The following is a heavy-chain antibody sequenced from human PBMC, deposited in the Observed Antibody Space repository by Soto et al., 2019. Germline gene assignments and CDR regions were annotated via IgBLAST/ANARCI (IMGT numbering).Heavy chain of an antibody. J-gene: IGHJ4*02. CDR2: INPSGGST. V-gene: IGHV1-46*01. D-gene: IGHD3-10*01. CDR3: ARDLPHYGSGSYPFDY. Sequence: ASVKVSCKASGYTFTSYYMHWVRQAPGQGLEWMGIINPSGGSTSYAQKFQGRVTMTRDTSTSTVYMELSSLRSEDTALYYCARDLPHYGSGSYPFDYWGQGTLVTVSS. CDR1: GYTFTSYY.